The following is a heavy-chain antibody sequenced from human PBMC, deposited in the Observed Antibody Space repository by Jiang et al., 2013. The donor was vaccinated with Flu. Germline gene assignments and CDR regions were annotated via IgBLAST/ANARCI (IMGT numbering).Heavy chain of an antibody. CDR1: GFSLSTSGMR. CDR2: IDWDDDK. V-gene: IGHV2-70*04. Sequence: KPTQTLTLTCTFSGFSLSTSGMRVGWIRQPPGKALEWLARIDWDDDKFYSTSLKTRLTISKDTSKNQVVLTMTNMDPVDTATYYCARMGEGSNYYGMDVWGQGTTVTVSS. CDR3: ARMGEGSNYYGMDV. D-gene: IGHD3-16*01. J-gene: IGHJ6*02.